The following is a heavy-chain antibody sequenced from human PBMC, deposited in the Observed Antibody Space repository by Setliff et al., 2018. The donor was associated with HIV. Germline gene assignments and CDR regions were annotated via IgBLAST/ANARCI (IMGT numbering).Heavy chain of an antibody. CDR1: GFTFSSYG. V-gene: IGHV3-30*02. CDR3: ASSPAWRSDFGLHTFDY. CDR2: IRYDGSNK. J-gene: IGHJ4*02. D-gene: IGHD2-15*01. Sequence: GGSLRLSCAASGFTFSSYGMHWVRQAPGKGLEWVAFIRYDGSNKYYADSVKGRFTISRDNSKNTLYLQMNSLRAEDTAVYYCASSPAWRSDFGLHTFDYWGQGTLVTVSS.